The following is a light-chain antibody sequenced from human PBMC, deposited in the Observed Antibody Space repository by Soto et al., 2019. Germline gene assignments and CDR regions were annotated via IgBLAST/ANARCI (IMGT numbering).Light chain of an antibody. V-gene: IGLV1-47*01. CDR1: SSNIRSNY. CDR2: RNN. CDR3: AAWDDSLSGQV. Sequence: QSVLTQPPSASVTPGQMVTISCSGSSSNIRSNYVYWYQQLPGTATKLLIYRNNQRPSGVPDRFSGSKSGTSASLAISGLRSEDEDDYYCAAWDDSLSGQVFGTGTKVTVL. J-gene: IGLJ1*01.